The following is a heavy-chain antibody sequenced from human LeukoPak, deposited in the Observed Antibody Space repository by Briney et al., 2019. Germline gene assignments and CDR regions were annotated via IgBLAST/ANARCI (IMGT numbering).Heavy chain of an antibody. CDR1: GDSISNYY. Sequence: SETLSLTCTVSGDSISNYYWSWIRQPAGKGLEWIGRIYTSGSTSYNPSLKSRVTMSVETSKNQFSLKLSSVTAADTAVYYCARGGNFGSGSHYNYWGQGNLVTVSS. CDR3: ARGGNFGSGSHYNY. CDR2: IYTSGST. J-gene: IGHJ4*02. V-gene: IGHV4-4*07. D-gene: IGHD3-10*01.